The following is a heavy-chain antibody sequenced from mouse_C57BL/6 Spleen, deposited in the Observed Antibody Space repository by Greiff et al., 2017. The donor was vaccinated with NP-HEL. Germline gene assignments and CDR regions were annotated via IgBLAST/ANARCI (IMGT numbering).Heavy chain of an antibody. J-gene: IGHJ2*01. Sequence: QVQLQQAGAELVMPGASVKLSCKASGYTFTSYWMHWVKQRPGQGLEWIGEIDPSDSYTNYNQKFKGKSTLTVDKSSSTAYMQLSSLTSEDSAVYYCARFTTPYYFDYWGQGTTLTVSS. V-gene: IGHV1-69*01. CDR1: GYTFTSYW. CDR2: IDPSDSYT. CDR3: ARFTTPYYFDY.